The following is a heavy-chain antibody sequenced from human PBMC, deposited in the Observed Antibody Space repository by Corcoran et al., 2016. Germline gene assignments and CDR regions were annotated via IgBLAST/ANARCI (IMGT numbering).Heavy chain of an antibody. CDR2: IKQDGSEK. J-gene: IGHJ4*02. Sequence: EVQLVESGGGLVQPGGSLRLSCAASGFTFSSYWMSWVRQAPGKGLEWVANIKQDGSEKYYVDSVKGRFTISRDNAKNSLYLQMNSLRAVDTAVYYCARITSYYDCWSVYQSTIDYWGQGTLVTVSS. V-gene: IGHV3-7*03. CDR3: ARITSYYDCWSVYQSTIDY. CDR1: GFTFSSYW. D-gene: IGHD3-3*01.